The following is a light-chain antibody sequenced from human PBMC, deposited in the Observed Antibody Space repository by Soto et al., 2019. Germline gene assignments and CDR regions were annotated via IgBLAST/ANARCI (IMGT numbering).Light chain of an antibody. CDR3: QQYNSYPWT. Sequence: IQMTQSPSTLSASVGDRVTFTCRASQTISTWLAWYQQKPGEAPKLLIYKASTLEVGVPSRFSASGSGTEFTPTINTLQPAVFATYYGQQYNSYPWTFGQGTKV. CDR2: KAS. J-gene: IGKJ1*01. CDR1: QTISTW. V-gene: IGKV1-5*03.